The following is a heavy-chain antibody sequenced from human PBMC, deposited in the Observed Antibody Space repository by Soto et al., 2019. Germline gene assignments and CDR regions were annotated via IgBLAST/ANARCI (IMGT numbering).Heavy chain of an antibody. Sequence: PGGSLRLSCAASGFTFSSYGMHWVRQAPGKGLEWVAVISYDGSNKYYADSVKGRFTISRDNSKNTLYLQMNSLRAEDTAVYYCAKDLAGSGLDYWGQGTLVTVSS. CDR2: ISYDGSNK. CDR3: AKDLAGSGLDY. V-gene: IGHV3-30*18. CDR1: GFTFSSYG. J-gene: IGHJ4*02. D-gene: IGHD2-15*01.